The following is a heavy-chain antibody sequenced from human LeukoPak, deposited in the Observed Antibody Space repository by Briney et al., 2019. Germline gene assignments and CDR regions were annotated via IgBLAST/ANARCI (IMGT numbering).Heavy chain of an antibody. CDR2: IFSGGTK. J-gene: IGHJ4*02. D-gene: IGHD3-22*01. CDR3: AREDYADSSGYYSSGEY. CDR1: GFTISNYY. V-gene: IGHV3-66*01. Sequence: GGSLRLSCEASGFTISNYYMSWVRQAPGKGLEWVSVIFSGGTKYYADAVKGRFTISKDNSKNTLYLQMNSLRAEDTAVYYCAREDYADSSGYYSSGEYWGQGTLVTVSS.